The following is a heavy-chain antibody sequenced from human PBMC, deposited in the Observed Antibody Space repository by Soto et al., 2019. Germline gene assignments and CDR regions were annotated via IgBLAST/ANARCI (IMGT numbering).Heavy chain of an antibody. CDR3: ARVGQGAWYFDL. Sequence: EVQLVESGGGLVQPGGSLTLSCAASGFTFSSYWMHWVRQAPGKGVVWVSRINPDGRGTNYADSVKVRFTISRDNAKNTLYLQMNSLRPEDTAVYYCARVGQGAWYFDLWGRGTLVTVSS. CDR2: INPDGRGT. CDR1: GFTFSSYW. V-gene: IGHV3-74*01. D-gene: IGHD1-26*01. J-gene: IGHJ2*01.